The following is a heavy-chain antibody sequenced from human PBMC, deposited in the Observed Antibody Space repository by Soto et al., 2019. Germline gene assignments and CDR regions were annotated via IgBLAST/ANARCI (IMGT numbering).Heavy chain of an antibody. CDR2: INHSGST. J-gene: IGHJ5*02. Sequence: SETLYLTCAVYGGSFSGYYWSWIRQPPGKGLEWIGEINHSGSTNYNPSLKSRVTISVDTSKNQFSLKLSSVTAADAAVYYCARNPRYSYGSVTKVVVTNTNWFHHSGQGTVVPVSS. V-gene: IGHV4-34*01. CDR1: GGSFSGYY. D-gene: IGHD5-18*01. CDR3: ARNPRYSYGSVTKVVVTNTNWFHH.